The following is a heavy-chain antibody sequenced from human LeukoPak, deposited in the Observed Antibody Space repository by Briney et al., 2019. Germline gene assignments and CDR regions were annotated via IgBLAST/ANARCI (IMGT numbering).Heavy chain of an antibody. V-gene: IGHV3-72*01. D-gene: IGHD5-12*01. CDR2: SANKGNSYTT. CDR1: GFTFSDHY. CDR3: GRAGYAHGLDV. Sequence: PGGSLRLSCVASGFTFSDHYMNWVRQAPGKGLEWVGLSANKGNSYTTEYAASVKGRFTISRDESKNAVYLQMNSLKTEDTAVYYCGRAGYAHGLDVWGQGTTVTVSS. J-gene: IGHJ6*02.